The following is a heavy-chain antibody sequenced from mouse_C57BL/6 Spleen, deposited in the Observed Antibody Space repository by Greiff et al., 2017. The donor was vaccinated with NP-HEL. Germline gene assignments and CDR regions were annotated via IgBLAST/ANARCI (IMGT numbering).Heavy chain of an antibody. V-gene: IGHV10-1*01. Sequence: GGGLVQPKGSLKLSCAASGFSFNTYAMNWVRQAPGKGLEWVARIRSKSNNYATYYADSVKDRFTISRDDSESMLYLQMNNLKTEDTAMYYCVRQMNGSSLYYFDYWGQGTTLTVSS. CDR1: GFSFNTYA. CDR3: VRQMNGSSLYYFDY. J-gene: IGHJ2*01. CDR2: IRSKSNNYAT. D-gene: IGHD1-1*01.